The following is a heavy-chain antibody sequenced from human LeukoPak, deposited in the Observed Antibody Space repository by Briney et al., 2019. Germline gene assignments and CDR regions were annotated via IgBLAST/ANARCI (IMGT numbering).Heavy chain of an antibody. CDR2: IRYDGSNK. CDR3: AKASAYYDFWSGYPDY. CDR1: GFTFSSYG. Sequence: GGSLRLSCAASGFTFSSYGMHWVRQAPGKGLEWVAFIRYDGSNKYYADSVKGRFTISRDNSKNTLYLQMNSLRAEDTAVYYCAKASAYYDFWSGYPDYWGQGTLVTVCS. V-gene: IGHV3-30*02. D-gene: IGHD3-3*01. J-gene: IGHJ4*02.